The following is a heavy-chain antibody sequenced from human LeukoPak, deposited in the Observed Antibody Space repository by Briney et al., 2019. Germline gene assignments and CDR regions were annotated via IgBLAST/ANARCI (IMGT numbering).Heavy chain of an antibody. D-gene: IGHD3-22*01. J-gene: IGHJ3*02. CDR1: GFTFSSYA. CDR2: IYSGGST. CDR3: ARDPSTYYYDSTGLGGAFDI. V-gene: IGHV3-53*01. Sequence: GGSLRLSCAASGFTFSSYAMSWVRQAPGKGLEWVSVIYSGGSTYYADSVKGRFTISRDNSKNTLYLQMNSLRAEDTAVYYCARDPSTYYYDSTGLGGAFDIWGQGTMVTVSS.